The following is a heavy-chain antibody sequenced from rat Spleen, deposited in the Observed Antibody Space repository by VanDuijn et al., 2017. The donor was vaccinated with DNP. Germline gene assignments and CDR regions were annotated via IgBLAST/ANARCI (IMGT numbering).Heavy chain of an antibody. CDR3: ARRLDYSSYFDY. Sequence: EVQLVESGGGLVQPGRSLKLSCVASGFTFNNYWMTWIRQAPGKGLEWVASITNTGGRTYYSDSVQGRFSISRDNAKSNLYLQMDSLRYEDTATYYCARRLDYSSYFDYWGQGVMVTVAS. V-gene: IGHV5-31*01. D-gene: IGHD1-8*01. J-gene: IGHJ2*01. CDR1: GFTFNNYW. CDR2: ITNTGGRT.